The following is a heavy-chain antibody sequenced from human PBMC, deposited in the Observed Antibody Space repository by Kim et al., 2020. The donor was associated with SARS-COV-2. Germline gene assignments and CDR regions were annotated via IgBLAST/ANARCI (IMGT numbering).Heavy chain of an antibody. Sequence: KRSSPSLKGRLTITNDTSNNQVVLTMTNMDPVDTATYYCAHRRFHGGVDYWGQGTLVTVSS. D-gene: IGHD3-10*01. V-gene: IGHV2-5*01. CDR2: K. J-gene: IGHJ4*02. CDR3: AHRRFHGGVDY.